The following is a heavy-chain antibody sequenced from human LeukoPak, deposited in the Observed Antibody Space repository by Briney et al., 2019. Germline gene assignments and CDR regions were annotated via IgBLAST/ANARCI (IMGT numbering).Heavy chain of an antibody. Sequence: SETLSLTCTVSGGSISSSSYYWGWIRQPPGKGLEWIGSIYYSGSTYYNPSLKSRVTISVDTSKNQFSLKLSSVTAADTAVYYCARANGLGYDYWGQGTLVTVSS. V-gene: IGHV4-39*07. D-gene: IGHD2-8*01. CDR1: GGSISSSSYY. J-gene: IGHJ4*02. CDR3: ARANGLGYDY. CDR2: IYYSGST.